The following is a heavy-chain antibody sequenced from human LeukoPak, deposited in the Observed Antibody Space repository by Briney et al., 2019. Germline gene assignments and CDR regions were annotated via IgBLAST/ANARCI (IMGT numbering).Heavy chain of an antibody. Sequence: SETLSLTCTVSGGSISSSRYYWGWIRQPPGKGLEWIGSIYYSGSTYYNPSLKSRVTISVDTSKNQFSLKLSSVTAADTAVYYCARPHHSTKNDYVWGSYRYTNPPDAFDIWGQGTMVTVSS. CDR2: IYYSGST. J-gene: IGHJ3*02. CDR1: GGSISSSRYY. D-gene: IGHD3-16*02. V-gene: IGHV4-39*01. CDR3: ARPHHSTKNDYVWGSYRYTNPPDAFDI.